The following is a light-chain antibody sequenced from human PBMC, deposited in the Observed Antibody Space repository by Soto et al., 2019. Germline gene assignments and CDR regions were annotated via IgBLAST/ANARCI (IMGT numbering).Light chain of an antibody. J-gene: IGKJ2*01. Sequence: EIVLTQSPGTLSLSPGERATLSCRASQSVSSSYLAWYQQKPGQAPRLLIYGASSRATGITDRFSGSGSGTDFTLTISRLEPEDCAVYYCQQYGSSVRTFGQGTKLEIK. V-gene: IGKV3-20*01. CDR2: GAS. CDR3: QQYGSSVRT. CDR1: QSVSSSY.